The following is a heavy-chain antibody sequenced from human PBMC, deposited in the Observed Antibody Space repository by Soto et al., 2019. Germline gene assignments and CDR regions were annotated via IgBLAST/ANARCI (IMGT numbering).Heavy chain of an antibody. Sequence: EVLLLESGGGLVQPGGSLRLSCEASGFSFSSFAMNWVRQAPGKGLEWVSAIGDSGASTYYADSVKGRFTISRDNSRNTLYRQLNSLRAEDWAVYYCAKGVELDVWGNGTTVTVSS. J-gene: IGHJ6*04. CDR3: AKGVELDV. D-gene: IGHD1-26*01. V-gene: IGHV3-23*01. CDR1: GFSFSSFA. CDR2: IGDSGAST.